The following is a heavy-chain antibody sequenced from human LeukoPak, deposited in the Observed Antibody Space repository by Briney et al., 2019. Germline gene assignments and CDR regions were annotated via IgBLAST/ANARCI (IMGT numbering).Heavy chain of an antibody. Sequence: PSETLSLTCAVSGGSISSSNWWSWVRQPPGKGLEWIGEIWHSGITNFNPSLKSRLTMSVDTSKNQFSLKLSSATAADTAVYYCARAGDYHFWSGYNYYYFYMDVWGKGTTVTVSS. CDR1: GGSISSSNW. CDR3: ARAGDYHFWSGYNYYYFYMDV. V-gene: IGHV4-4*02. J-gene: IGHJ6*03. CDR2: IWHSGIT. D-gene: IGHD3-3*01.